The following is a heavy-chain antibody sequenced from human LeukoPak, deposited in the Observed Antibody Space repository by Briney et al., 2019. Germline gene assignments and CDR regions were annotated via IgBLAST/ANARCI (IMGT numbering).Heavy chain of an antibody. J-gene: IGHJ4*02. Sequence: SETLSLTCTVSGGSISSYYWSWIRQPPGKGLEWIGYIYYSGSTNYNPSLKSRVTISVDTSKNQFSLKLSSVTAADTAVYYCARGGVRDYDILTGYYWEAWGLFDYWGQGTLVTVSS. V-gene: IGHV4-59*01. CDR3: ARGGVRDYDILTGYYWEAWGLFDY. CDR1: GGSISSYY. D-gene: IGHD3-9*01. CDR2: IYYSGST.